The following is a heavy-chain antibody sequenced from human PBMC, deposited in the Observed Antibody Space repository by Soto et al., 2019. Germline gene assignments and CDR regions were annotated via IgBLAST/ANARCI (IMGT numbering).Heavy chain of an antibody. CDR3: ARDPDYDFWSGYWRGFDY. CDR1: GYTFTSYY. V-gene: IGHV1-46*03. Sequence: ASVKVSCKASGYTFTSYYMHWVRQAPGQGLGWMGIINPSGGSTSYAQKFQGRVTMTRDTSTSTVYMELSSLRSEDTAVYYCARDPDYDFWSGYWRGFDYWGQGTLVTVSS. CDR2: INPSGGST. J-gene: IGHJ4*02. D-gene: IGHD3-3*01.